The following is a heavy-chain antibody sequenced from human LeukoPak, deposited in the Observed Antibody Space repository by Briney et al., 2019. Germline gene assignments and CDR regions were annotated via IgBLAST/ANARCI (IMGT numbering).Heavy chain of an antibody. Sequence: ASVKVSCKASGYTFTNYHMNWVRQAPGQGLEWMGIINPSGGSTTNAQKFQGRVIMTRDMSTSTVYMELSSLRSDDTAVYYCARDLFYSVSGTYYNVGRVFNYWGQGTLVTVSS. CDR2: INPSGGST. D-gene: IGHD3-10*01. J-gene: IGHJ4*02. V-gene: IGHV1-46*01. CDR1: GYTFTNYH. CDR3: ARDLFYSVSGTYYNVGRVFNY.